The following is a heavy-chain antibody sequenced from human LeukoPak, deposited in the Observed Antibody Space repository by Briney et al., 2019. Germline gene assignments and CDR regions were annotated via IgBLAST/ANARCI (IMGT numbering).Heavy chain of an antibody. V-gene: IGHV4-59*01. CDR1: GGSISRYY. CDR3: ARASRDGNNYGWYFDL. CDR2: IYYTGST. Sequence: SETLSLTCTVSGGSISRYYWSWIRQAPGKGLEWIGYIYYTGSTNHTPSLLGRLTISVDTSKNQFSLKLSSVTAADTAVYYCARASRDGNNYGWYFDLWGRGTLVTASS. D-gene: IGHD5-24*01. J-gene: IGHJ2*01.